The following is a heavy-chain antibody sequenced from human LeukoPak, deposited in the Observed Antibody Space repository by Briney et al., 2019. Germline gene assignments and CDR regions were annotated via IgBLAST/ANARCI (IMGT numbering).Heavy chain of an antibody. D-gene: IGHD4-23*01. CDR1: GGSLSSYY. CDR2: IYYSGST. V-gene: IGHV4-59*01. CDR3: ARRGDYGGNLDY. J-gene: IGHJ4*02. Sequence: SETLSLTCTVSGGSLSSYYWSWIRQPPGKGLEWIGYIYYSGSTNYNPSLKSRVTISVDTSKNQFSLKLSSVTAADTAVYYCARRGDYGGNLDYWGQGTLVTVSS.